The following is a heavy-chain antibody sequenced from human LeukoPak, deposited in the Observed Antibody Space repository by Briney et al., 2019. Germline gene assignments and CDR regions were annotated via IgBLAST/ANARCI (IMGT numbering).Heavy chain of an antibody. CDR2: VNPSGGST. V-gene: IGHV1-46*01. Sequence: ASVKVSCKASGYTFTSYYMHRVRQAPRQGREWMGIVNPSGGSTSYAQKFQSRVTMTRDMSTSTVYMELSSLRSEDTAVCYCARDRYYYRSGSYYPNWFDPWGQGTLVTAPS. J-gene: IGHJ5*02. D-gene: IGHD3-10*01. CDR1: GYTFTSYY. CDR3: ARDRYYYRSGSYYPNWFDP.